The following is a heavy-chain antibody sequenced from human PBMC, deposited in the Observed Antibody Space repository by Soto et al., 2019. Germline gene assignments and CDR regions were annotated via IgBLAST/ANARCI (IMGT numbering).Heavy chain of an antibody. V-gene: IGHV4-4*02. CDR2: IYHSGAI. CDR1: DGSISTSDW. CDR3: ARARSRDGSHYDY. Sequence: QVQLQESGPGQVKPSGTLSLTCAVSDGSISTSDWWSWIRQSPGKGLEWIGEIYHSGAINYSPSLTSRLTISVDKSKNQFSLKLTSVTAADTAMYYCARARSRDGSHYDYWGQGTLVTVSS. D-gene: IGHD3-10*01. J-gene: IGHJ4*02.